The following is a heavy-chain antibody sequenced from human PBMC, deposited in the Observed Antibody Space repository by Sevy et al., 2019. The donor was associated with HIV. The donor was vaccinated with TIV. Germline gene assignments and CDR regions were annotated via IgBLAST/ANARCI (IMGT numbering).Heavy chain of an antibody. J-gene: IGHJ6*02. CDR3: ARDGRYCSSTSCLYGMDV. D-gene: IGHD2-2*01. CDR1: AFTFSSYS. V-gene: IGHV3-21*01. CDR2: ISSSSSYI. Sequence: GGSLRLSCAASAFTFSSYSMNWVRQAPGKGLEWVSSISSSSSYIYYADSVKGRFTISRDNAKNSLYLQMNSLRAEDTAVYYCARDGRYCSSTSCLYGMDVWGQGTTVTVSS.